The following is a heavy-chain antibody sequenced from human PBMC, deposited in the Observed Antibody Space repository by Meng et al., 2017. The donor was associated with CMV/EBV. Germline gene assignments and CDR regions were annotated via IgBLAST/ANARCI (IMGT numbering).Heavy chain of an antibody. D-gene: IGHD2-2*01. V-gene: IGHV3-21*01. CDR3: ARDLLGYCSSTSCPPY. Sequence: GESLKTSRAASGFTFSSYSMNWVRQAPGKGLEWVSSISSSSSYIYYADSVKGRFTISRDNAKNSLYLQMNSLRAEDTAVYYCARDLLGYCSSTSCPPYWGQGTLVTVSS. J-gene: IGHJ4*02. CDR2: ISSSSSYI. CDR1: GFTFSSYS.